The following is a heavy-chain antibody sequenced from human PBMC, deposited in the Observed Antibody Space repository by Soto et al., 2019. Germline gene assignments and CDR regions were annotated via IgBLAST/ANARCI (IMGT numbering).Heavy chain of an antibody. Sequence: ASVKVSCKASGYTFTSYGISWVRQAPGQGLEWMGWISAYNGNTYYAQKLQGRVTMTTDTSTSTAYMELRSLRSDDTAVYYCAREGPRYCSSTSCTDLDYWGQGTLVTVSS. CDR2: ISAYNGNT. CDR3: AREGPRYCSSTSCTDLDY. J-gene: IGHJ4*02. D-gene: IGHD2-2*01. V-gene: IGHV1-18*01. CDR1: GYTFTSYG.